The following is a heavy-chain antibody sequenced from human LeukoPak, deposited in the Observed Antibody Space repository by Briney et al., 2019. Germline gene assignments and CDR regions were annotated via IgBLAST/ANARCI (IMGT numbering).Heavy chain of an antibody. D-gene: IGHD6-19*01. CDR3: ARIEYSSGWAYYYYMDV. Sequence: GGSLRLSCAASGFTVSGFEMNWVRQAPGKGLEWVSYISRSGTTIYYADSLKGRFTISRDNAKNSLYLQMNSLRAEDTAVYYCARIEYSSGWAYYYYMDVWGKGTTVTISS. J-gene: IGHJ6*03. CDR1: GFTVSGFE. CDR2: ISRSGTTI. V-gene: IGHV3-48*03.